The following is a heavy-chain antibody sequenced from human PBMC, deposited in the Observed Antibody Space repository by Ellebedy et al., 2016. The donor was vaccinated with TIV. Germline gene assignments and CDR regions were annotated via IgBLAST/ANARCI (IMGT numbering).Heavy chain of an antibody. J-gene: IGHJ3*01. V-gene: IGHV4-31*03. D-gene: IGHD1-26*01. CDR1: GGSIRSDGFF. Sequence: MPSETLSLTCTVSGGSIRSDGFFWSGIRQHPGKGLEWIGFSDYKGRAHYNPSLESRLTISVDTSSNQFSLKLSSVTAADTAVYYCARDLYSGHYEGFGAFDVWGQGTLVTVSS. CDR3: ARDLYSGHYEGFGAFDV. CDR2: SDYKGRA.